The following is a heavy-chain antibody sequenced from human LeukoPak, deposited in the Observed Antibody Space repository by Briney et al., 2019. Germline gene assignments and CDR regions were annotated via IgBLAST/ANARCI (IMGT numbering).Heavy chain of an antibody. CDR3: VKAAGCGSSCYIIDF. CDR1: GFTFSSHA. D-gene: IGHD3-22*01. V-gene: IGHV3-64D*09. CDR2: ISSNGDST. Sequence: PGGSLRLSCSASGFTFSSHAFHWVRQAPGKGLEHVSLISSNGDSTYYADSVKGRFTISRDNSKNTLYLQMNSLRPEDTAVYYCVKAAGCGSSCYIIDFWGQEPWSPSPQ. J-gene: IGHJ4*01.